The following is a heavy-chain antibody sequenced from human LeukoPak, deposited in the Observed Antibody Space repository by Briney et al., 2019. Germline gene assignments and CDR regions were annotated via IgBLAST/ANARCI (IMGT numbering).Heavy chain of an antibody. Sequence: GGSLRLSCAASGFTFDTYAMNWVRQAPGKGLEWVSYITSSSSTIYYADSVKGRFTISRDNAKNSLYLQMNSLRAEDTAVYYCAREGIIWGTYRYFDYWGQGTLVTVSS. V-gene: IGHV3-48*01. CDR2: ITSSSSTI. CDR1: GFTFDTYA. CDR3: AREGIIWGTYRYFDY. J-gene: IGHJ4*02. D-gene: IGHD3-16*01.